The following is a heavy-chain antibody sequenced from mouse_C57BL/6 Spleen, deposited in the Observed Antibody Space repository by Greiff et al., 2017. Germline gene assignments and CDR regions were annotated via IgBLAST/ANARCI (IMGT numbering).Heavy chain of an antibody. V-gene: IGHV1-62-2*01. CDR2: FYPGSGSI. Sequence: QVQLQQSGAELVKPGASVKLSCKASGYTFTEYTIHWVKQRSGQGLEWIGWFYPGSGSIKYNEKFKDKATLTADKSSSTVYMELSRLPSEDSAVYFCARHEGDSSGYVAWFAYWGQGTLVTVSA. J-gene: IGHJ3*01. D-gene: IGHD3-2*02. CDR1: GYTFTEYT. CDR3: ARHEGDSSGYVAWFAY.